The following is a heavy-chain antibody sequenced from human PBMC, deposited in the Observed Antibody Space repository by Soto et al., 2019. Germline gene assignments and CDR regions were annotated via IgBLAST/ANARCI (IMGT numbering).Heavy chain of an antibody. CDR2: IYYSGST. V-gene: IGHV4-31*03. CDR3: AVAMTTVNTYEY. Sequence: QVHLQESGPGVVKPSQTLSLTCTVSCGSFSGGSYCWSWIRQHQGKGLEWIGYIYYSGSTYYNPSLKSRGTLSADTSKHQFSLRLSSVTAADTSVYYWAVAMTTVNTYEYWGQGTLVTVSS. J-gene: IGHJ4*02. D-gene: IGHD4-17*01. CDR1: CGSFSGGSYC.